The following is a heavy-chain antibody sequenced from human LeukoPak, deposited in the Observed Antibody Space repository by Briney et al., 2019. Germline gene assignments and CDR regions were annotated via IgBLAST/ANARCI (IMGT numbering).Heavy chain of an antibody. Sequence: GGSLRLSCAASGFTFSSYWMSWVRQAPGKGLEWVANIKQDGSEKYYVDSVKGRFTISRDSAKNSLYLQMNSLRAEDTAVYYCARVLYSGYVYYYYYYMDVWGKGTTVTVSS. D-gene: IGHD5-12*01. J-gene: IGHJ6*03. V-gene: IGHV3-7*01. CDR1: GFTFSSYW. CDR2: IKQDGSEK. CDR3: ARVLYSGYVYYYYYYMDV.